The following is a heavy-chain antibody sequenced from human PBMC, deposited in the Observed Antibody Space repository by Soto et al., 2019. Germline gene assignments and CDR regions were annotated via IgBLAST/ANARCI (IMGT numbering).Heavy chain of an antibody. V-gene: IGHV3-33*01. CDR3: ARVGSLARKCGMDV. D-gene: IGHD1-26*01. J-gene: IGHJ6*02. CDR1: GFTFSSHG. Sequence: QVQLVESGGGVVQPGRSLRLSCAASGFTFSSHGMHWVRQAPGKVLEWVAVIWHDGSQEYYADSVRGRFTISRDNSKNMVYLQMNRLRDEDTAVYKCARVGSLARKCGMDVWGQGATVTVSS. CDR2: IWHDGSQE.